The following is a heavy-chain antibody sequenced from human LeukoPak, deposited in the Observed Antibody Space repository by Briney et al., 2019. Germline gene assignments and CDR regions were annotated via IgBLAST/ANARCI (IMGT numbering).Heavy chain of an antibody. J-gene: IGHJ3*02. CDR3: ARGITGTPGAFDI. CDR2: INIDGSSG. CDR1: GFTFRSYW. V-gene: IGHV3-74*01. D-gene: IGHD1-20*01. Sequence: QAGGSLRLSCAASGFTFRSYWMHWVRQAPGKGLVWVSRINIDGSSGSYADSVEGRFTISRDNAKNTVYLQMNSLRAEDTAVYYCARGITGTPGAFDIWGQGTMVTVSS.